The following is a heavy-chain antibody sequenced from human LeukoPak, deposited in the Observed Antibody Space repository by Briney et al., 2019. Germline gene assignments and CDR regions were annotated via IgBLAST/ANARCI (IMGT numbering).Heavy chain of an antibody. CDR1: GGSISGGFY. CDR3: ARDMSDAHWFFDV. J-gene: IGHJ2*01. Sequence: TLSLTCIVSGGSISGGFYWTWIRQRPGEALEWIGHVYYSGSTFYNPSLKSRVTISVDTSRSQFSLRLRSVTAADTAVYYCARDMSDAHWFFDVWGRGTLVTVSS. D-gene: IGHD3-10*02. V-gene: IGHV4-31*03. CDR2: VYYSGST.